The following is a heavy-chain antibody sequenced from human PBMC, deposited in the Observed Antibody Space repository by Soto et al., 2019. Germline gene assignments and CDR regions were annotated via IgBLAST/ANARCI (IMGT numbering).Heavy chain of an antibody. CDR3: ARAWGRVFDY. CDR1: GVSISSYY. Sequence: SETLSLTCTVSGVSISSYYWSWIRQPPGKGLEWIGYIYYSGSTNYNPSLKSRVTISVDTSKNQFSLKLSSVTAADTAVYYCARAWGRVFDYWGQGTLVTVSS. V-gene: IGHV4-59*01. J-gene: IGHJ4*02. CDR2: IYYSGST. D-gene: IGHD3-16*01.